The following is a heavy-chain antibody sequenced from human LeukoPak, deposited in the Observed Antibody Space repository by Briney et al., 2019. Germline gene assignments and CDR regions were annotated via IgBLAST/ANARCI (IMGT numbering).Heavy chain of an antibody. V-gene: IGHV4-34*01. D-gene: IGHD6-19*01. CDR3: ASIAVAGIFDY. CDR1: GGSFSGYY. J-gene: IGHJ4*02. CDR2: INHSGST. Sequence: PSETLSLTCAVYGGSFSGYYWSWIRQPPGKGLEWIGEINHSGSTNYNPSLKSRVTMSVDTSKNQFSLKLSSVTAADTAVYYCASIAVAGIFDYWGQGTLVTVSS.